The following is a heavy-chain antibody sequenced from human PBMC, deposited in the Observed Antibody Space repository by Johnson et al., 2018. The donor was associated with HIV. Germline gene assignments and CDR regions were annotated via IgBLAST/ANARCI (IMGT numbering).Heavy chain of an antibody. V-gene: IGHV3-15*01. CDR3: ARDFMYAFDI. Sequence: EVQLVESVGGVVQPGRSLRLSCAASGFTFSNAWMSWVRQAPGKGLEWVGRIKSKTDGGTTDYAAPVKGRFTISRDDSKNTLYLQMNSLRAEDTAVYYCARDFMYAFDIWGQGTMVTVSS. CDR1: GFTFSNAW. J-gene: IGHJ3*02. D-gene: IGHD3-10*02. CDR2: IKSKTDGGTT.